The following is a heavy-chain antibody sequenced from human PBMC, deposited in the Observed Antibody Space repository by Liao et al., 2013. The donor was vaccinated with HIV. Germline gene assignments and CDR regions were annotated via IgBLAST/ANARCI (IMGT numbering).Heavy chain of an antibody. Sequence: QVQLQESGPGLVKPSETLSLTCTVSGGSISSYYWTWIRQPAGKGLEWIGRIFTSGSTNYNPSLKSRVTVSVDTSKNQFSLKLTSVTAADTAIYYCARGCATTVITPVDHWGRGTLVSVSS. J-gene: IGHJ4*01. V-gene: IGHV4-4*07. CDR3: ARGCATTVITPVDH. CDR1: GGSISSYY. CDR2: IFTSGST. D-gene: IGHD4-23*01.